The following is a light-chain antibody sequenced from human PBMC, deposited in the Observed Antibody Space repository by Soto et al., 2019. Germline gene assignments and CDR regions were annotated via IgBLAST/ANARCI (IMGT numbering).Light chain of an antibody. J-gene: IGLJ1*01. CDR2: DVS. CDR1: SSDVGGYNY. CDR3: SSYAGSGTLP. V-gene: IGLV2-14*01. Sequence: QSALTQPASVSGSPGQSITISCTGTSSDVGGYNYVSWYQQHPGKAPKLMIYDVSNRPSGVSNRFSGSKSGNTASLTISGLQAEDEADYYCSSYAGSGTLPFGTGTKLTVL.